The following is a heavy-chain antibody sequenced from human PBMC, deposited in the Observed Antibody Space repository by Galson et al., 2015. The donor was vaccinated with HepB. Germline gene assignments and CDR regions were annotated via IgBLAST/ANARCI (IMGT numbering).Heavy chain of an antibody. Sequence: LRLSCAASGFTFSRYNMNWVRQAPGKGLEWVSSISTTSDYIYYADSVKGRFTISRDNAKNSRYLQMNSLRAEDTAVYYCARGWGIAVTGTWWFDPWGQGTLVTVSS. V-gene: IGHV3-21*01. J-gene: IGHJ5*02. CDR1: GFTFSRYN. CDR3: ARGWGIAVTGTWWFDP. D-gene: IGHD6-19*01. CDR2: ISTTSDYI.